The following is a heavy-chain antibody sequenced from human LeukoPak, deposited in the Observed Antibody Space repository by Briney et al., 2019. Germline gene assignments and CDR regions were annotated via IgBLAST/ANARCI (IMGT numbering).Heavy chain of an antibody. D-gene: IGHD3-3*01. Sequence: SETLSLTCTVSGGSISSYYWSWIRQPPGKGLEWIGYIYYSGSTNYNPSLKSRVTISVDTSKNQFSLKLSSVTAADTAVYYCARVTYYDFWSGSPPFDYWGQGTLVTVSS. CDR3: ARVTYYDFWSGSPPFDY. J-gene: IGHJ4*02. CDR1: GGSISSYY. V-gene: IGHV4-59*01. CDR2: IYYSGST.